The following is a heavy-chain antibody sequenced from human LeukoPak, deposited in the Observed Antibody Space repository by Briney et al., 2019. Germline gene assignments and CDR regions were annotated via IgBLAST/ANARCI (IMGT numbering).Heavy chain of an antibody. CDR3: ARAMLRSTYYYDSSGYYYGDYFDY. Sequence: ASVKVSCKASGGTFSSDAISWVRQAPGQGLEWMGGIIPIFGTANYAQKFQGRVTITADESTSTAHMELSSLRSEDTAVYYCARAMLRSTYYYDSSGYYYGDYFDYWGQGTLVTVS. CDR1: GGTFSSDA. J-gene: IGHJ4*02. CDR2: IIPIFGTA. V-gene: IGHV1-69*13. D-gene: IGHD3-22*01.